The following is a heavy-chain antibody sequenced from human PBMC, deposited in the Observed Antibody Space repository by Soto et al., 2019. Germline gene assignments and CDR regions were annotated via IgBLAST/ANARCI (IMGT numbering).Heavy chain of an antibody. Sequence: SETLSLTCAVYGGSFSGYYWSWIRQPPGKGLEWIGEIIHSGSTNYNPSLKSRVTISVDTSKNQFSLKLSSVTAADTAVYYCARLKRRYCSSTSCYGNWFDPWGQGTLVTVSS. CDR2: IIHSGST. J-gene: IGHJ5*02. D-gene: IGHD2-2*01. CDR3: ARLKRRYCSSTSCYGNWFDP. CDR1: GGSFSGYY. V-gene: IGHV4-34*12.